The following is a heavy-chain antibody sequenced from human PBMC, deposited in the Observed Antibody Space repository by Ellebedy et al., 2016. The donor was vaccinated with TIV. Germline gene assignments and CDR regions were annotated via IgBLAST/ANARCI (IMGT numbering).Heavy chain of an antibody. V-gene: IGHV1-46*01. CDR1: GCTFTNYN. J-gene: IGHJ5*02. Sequence: ASVKVSXXASGCTFTNYNIHWERQAPGHGLEWMGMISPSGGSTNYTQKFQGRVTMTRDTSTRTVYMELSDLRSDDTAVYYCAREIGRQAVADTPWGQGTLVTVSS. CDR2: ISPSGGST. CDR3: AREIGRQAVADTP. D-gene: IGHD6-13*01.